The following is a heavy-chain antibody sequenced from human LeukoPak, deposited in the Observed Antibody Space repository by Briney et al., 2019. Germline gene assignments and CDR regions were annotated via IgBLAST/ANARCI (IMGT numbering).Heavy chain of an antibody. D-gene: IGHD6-13*01. Sequence: GGSLRLSCAASEFTFSSYWMSWVRQAPGKGLEWVANIKQDGSDKYYVDSVKGRFTISRDNAKNLLYLQMNSLRAADTAVYYCARDGTRAPSPPDYWGPGTLVTVSS. J-gene: IGHJ4*02. CDR3: ARDGTRAPSPPDY. CDR2: IKQDGSDK. CDR1: EFTFSSYW. V-gene: IGHV3-7*01.